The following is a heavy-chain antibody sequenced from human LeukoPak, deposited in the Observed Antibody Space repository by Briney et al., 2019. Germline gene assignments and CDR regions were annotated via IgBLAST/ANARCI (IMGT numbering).Heavy chain of an antibody. D-gene: IGHD3-10*01. CDR2: INPNSGGT. Sequence: ASVKVSCKASGYTFTGYYMHWVRPAPGQGLEWMGWINPNSGGTNYAQKFQGRVTMTRDTSISTAYMELSRLRSDDTAVYYCAGTYYYGSGSYSFDYWGQGTLVTVSS. CDR1: GYTFTGYY. V-gene: IGHV1-2*02. CDR3: AGTYYYGSGSYSFDY. J-gene: IGHJ4*02.